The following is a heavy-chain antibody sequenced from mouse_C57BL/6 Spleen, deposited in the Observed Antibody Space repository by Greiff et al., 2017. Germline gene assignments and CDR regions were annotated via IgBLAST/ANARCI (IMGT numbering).Heavy chain of an antibody. CDR1: GYSITSGYY. J-gene: IGHJ2*01. Sequence: EVKLMESGPGLVKPSQSLSLTCSVTGYSITSGYYWNWIRQFPGNKLEWMGYISYDGSNNYNPSLKNRISITRDTSKNQFFLKLNSVTTEDTATYYRAKESVQGDFDYWGQGTTLTVSS. CDR2: ISYDGSN. CDR3: AKESVQGDFDY. D-gene: IGHD6-1*01. V-gene: IGHV3-6*01.